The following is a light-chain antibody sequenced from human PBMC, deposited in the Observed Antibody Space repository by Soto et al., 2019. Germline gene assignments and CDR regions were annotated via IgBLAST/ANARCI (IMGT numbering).Light chain of an antibody. CDR3: QESHST. V-gene: IGKV1-39*01. J-gene: IGKJ2*01. Sequence: DAQMTQSPSSLSASVGDSVTITCRASQSIGTYLDWYQHKPGKAPKLLIYAASSLQSGVPSRFSGSGSSTAFTLTISSLQPEDFATYYCQESHSTFGQGTKLEIK. CDR2: AAS. CDR1: QSIGTY.